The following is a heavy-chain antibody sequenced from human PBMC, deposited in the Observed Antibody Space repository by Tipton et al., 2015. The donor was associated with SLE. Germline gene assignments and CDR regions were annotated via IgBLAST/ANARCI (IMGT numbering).Heavy chain of an antibody. CDR3: AATVTALSGAVYYGMDV. CDR2: IVVGSGLT. V-gene: IGHV1-58*02. CDR1: GFTFSTSA. J-gene: IGHJ6*02. Sequence: SGPEVKKPGTSVKVSCKASGFTFSTSAMHWVRQARGQRLEWIGWIVVGSGLTTYAQKFQERVTISSDMSTTTVFLELSSLGSEDTAMYYCAATVTALSGAVYYGMDVWGHGTTVTVSS. D-gene: IGHD2-8*02.